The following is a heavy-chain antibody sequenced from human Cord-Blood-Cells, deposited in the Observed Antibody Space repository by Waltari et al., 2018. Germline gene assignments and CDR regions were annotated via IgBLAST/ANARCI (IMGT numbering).Heavy chain of an antibody. D-gene: IGHD3-10*01. Sequence: QVQLVQSGAEVKKPGASVKVSCQASGYTFPGYYIHWVRQAPGQGLEWMGWINPNSGGTNYAQKFQGRVTMTRDTSISTAYMELSRLRSDDTAVYYCAFGGPMVRGALYAFDIWGQGTMVTVSS. CDR3: AFGGPMVRGALYAFDI. V-gene: IGHV1-2*02. J-gene: IGHJ3*02. CDR2: INPNSGGT. CDR1: GYTFPGYY.